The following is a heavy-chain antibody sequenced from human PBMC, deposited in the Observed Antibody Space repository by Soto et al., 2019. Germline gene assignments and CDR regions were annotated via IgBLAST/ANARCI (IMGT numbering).Heavy chain of an antibody. CDR1: GFTFSSYA. J-gene: IGHJ6*02. CDR3: AKHPGYLPGDVGYYYYGMDF. Sequence: PGGSLRLSCAASGFTFSSYAMSWVRQAPGKGLEWVSAISGSGGSTYYADSVKGRFTISRDNSKNTLYLQMNSLRAEDTAVYCCAKHPGYLPGDVGYYYYGMDFWGQGTTVTVSS. V-gene: IGHV3-23*01. CDR2: ISGSGGST. D-gene: IGHD7-27*01.